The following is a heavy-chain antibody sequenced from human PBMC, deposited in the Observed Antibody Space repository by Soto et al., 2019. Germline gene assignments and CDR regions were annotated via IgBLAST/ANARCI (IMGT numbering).Heavy chain of an antibody. CDR2: ISGSGGST. Sequence: GGSLRLSCAASGFTFSSYAMSWVRQAPGKGLERVSAISGSGGSTYYADSVKGRFTISRDNSKNTLYLQMNSLRAEDTAVYYCAKAEVQYCTNGVCYTPPLIYFGYWGQGTLVTVSS. CDR1: GFTFSSYA. CDR3: AKAEVQYCTNGVCYTPPLIYFGY. V-gene: IGHV3-23*01. D-gene: IGHD2-8*01. J-gene: IGHJ4*02.